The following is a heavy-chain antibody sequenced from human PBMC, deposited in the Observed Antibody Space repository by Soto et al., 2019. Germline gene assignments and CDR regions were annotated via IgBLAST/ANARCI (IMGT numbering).Heavy chain of an antibody. Sequence: EVQLVESGGGLVQPGGSLRLSCAASGFTFSSYLMTWVRQAPGKGLEWVAIIKPDGSEKYNEDSVKGRFTISRDNAKTSLYLQMNSLRVEDTAVYYCARPRYRGMDVWGQGTTVTVSS. J-gene: IGHJ6*02. CDR2: IKPDGSEK. CDR1: GFTFSSYL. D-gene: IGHD3-16*02. V-gene: IGHV3-7*05. CDR3: ARPRYRGMDV.